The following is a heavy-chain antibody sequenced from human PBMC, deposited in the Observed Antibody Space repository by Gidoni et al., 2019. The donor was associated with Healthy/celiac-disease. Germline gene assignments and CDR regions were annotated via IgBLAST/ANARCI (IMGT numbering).Heavy chain of an antibody. CDR3: AKIAVAGTYFDY. V-gene: IGHV3-9*01. CDR1: GFTFDDYA. Sequence: EVQLVESGGGLVQPGRSLRLSCAASGFTFDDYAMHWVRQAPGKGLEWVSGISWNSGSIGYAYSVKGRFTISRDNAKNSLYLQMNSLRAEDTALYYCAKIAVAGTYFDYWGQGTLVTVSS. D-gene: IGHD6-19*01. CDR2: ISWNSGSI. J-gene: IGHJ4*02.